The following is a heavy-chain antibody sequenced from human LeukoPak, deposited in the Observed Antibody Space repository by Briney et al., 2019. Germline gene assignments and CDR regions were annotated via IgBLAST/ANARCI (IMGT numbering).Heavy chain of an antibody. Sequence: ASMKVSCEASGYTFTSYGISWVRQAPGQGLEWMGWISAYNGNTNYAQKLQGRVTMTTDTSTSTAYMELRSLRSDDTAVYYCARDSRVYDRWSDHAFDLWGQGTMVTVSS. CDR2: ISAYNGNT. V-gene: IGHV1-18*01. D-gene: IGHD2-8*01. CDR1: GYTFTSYG. CDR3: ARDSRVYDRWSDHAFDL. J-gene: IGHJ3*01.